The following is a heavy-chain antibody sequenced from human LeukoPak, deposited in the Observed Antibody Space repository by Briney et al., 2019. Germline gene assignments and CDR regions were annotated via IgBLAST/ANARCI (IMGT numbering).Heavy chain of an antibody. CDR3: ARGSGGPRYFDWLLSY. Sequence: SVKVSCKASGGTFSSYAISWMRQAPGQGLEWMGGIIPIFSTANYAQKFQGRVTITADESTSTAYMELSSLRSEDTAVYYCARGSGGPRYFDWLLSYWGQGTLVTVSS. V-gene: IGHV1-69*13. CDR1: GGTFSSYA. J-gene: IGHJ4*02. CDR2: IIPIFSTA. D-gene: IGHD3-9*01.